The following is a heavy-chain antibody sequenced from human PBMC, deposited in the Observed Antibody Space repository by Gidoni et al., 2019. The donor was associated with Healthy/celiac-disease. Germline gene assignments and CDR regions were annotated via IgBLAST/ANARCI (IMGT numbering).Heavy chain of an antibody. CDR1: GFTFSSYS. CDR2: ISSSSSTI. J-gene: IGHJ4*02. CDR3: ARGHYDSSGYQFDY. D-gene: IGHD3-22*01. V-gene: IGHV3-48*01. Sequence: EVQLVESGGGLVQPGGSLRLSCAASGFTFSSYSMNWVRQAPGKGLEWVSYISSSSSTIYYADSVKGRFTISRDNAKNSLYLQMNSLRAEDTAVYYCARGHYDSSGYQFDYWGQGTLVTVSS.